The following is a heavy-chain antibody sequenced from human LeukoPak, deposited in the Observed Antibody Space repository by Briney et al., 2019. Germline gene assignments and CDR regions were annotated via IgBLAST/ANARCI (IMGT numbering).Heavy chain of an antibody. D-gene: IGHD2/OR15-2a*01. Sequence: PGGSLRLSCAVSGFTFNTYGMTWVRQAPGKGLEWVSGISGSDGSTNYADSVKGRFTISRENSKNTLYLQMNSLRAEDTAVYYCAKDSAKKYDDYWGQGTLVTVSS. CDR1: GFTFNTYG. CDR2: ISGSDGST. CDR3: AKDSAKKYDDY. J-gene: IGHJ4*02. V-gene: IGHV3-23*01.